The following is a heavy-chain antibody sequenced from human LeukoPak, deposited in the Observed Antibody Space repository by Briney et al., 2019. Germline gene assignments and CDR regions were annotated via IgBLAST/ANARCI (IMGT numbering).Heavy chain of an antibody. V-gene: IGHV3-74*01. J-gene: IGHJ4*02. CDR1: GFTFSSYW. CDR2: INSDGSSR. Sequence: GGSLRLSCAASGFTFSSYWMHWVRQAPGKGLVWVSRINSDGSSRSYADSVKGRFTISRDNSKNTLYLQMNSLRAEDTAVYYCARDRYEGEWVDYWGQGTLVTVSS. D-gene: IGHD3-16*01. CDR3: ARDRYEGEWVDY.